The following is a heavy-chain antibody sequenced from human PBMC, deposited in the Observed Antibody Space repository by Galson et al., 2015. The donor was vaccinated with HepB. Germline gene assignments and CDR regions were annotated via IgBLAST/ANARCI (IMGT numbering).Heavy chain of an antibody. J-gene: IGHJ4*02. Sequence: SLRLSCAASGFTFSSYAMHWVRQAPGKGLEWVAVISYDGSNKYYADSVKGRFTISRDNSKNTLYLQMNSLRAEDTAVYYCARRSGWTNYFDYWGQGTLVTVSS. V-gene: IGHV3-30*04. D-gene: IGHD6-19*01. CDR3: ARRSGWTNYFDY. CDR2: ISYDGSNK. CDR1: GFTFSSYA.